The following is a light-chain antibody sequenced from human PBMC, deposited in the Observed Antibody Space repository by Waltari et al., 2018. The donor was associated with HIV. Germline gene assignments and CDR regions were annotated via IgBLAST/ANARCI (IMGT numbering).Light chain of an antibody. CDR3: CSYAGSSPLWV. CDR1: SRDVGNYNL. Sequence: QSALTQPASVSGSPGQSITISCTGTSRDVGNYNLVSWYQQHPGKVPKLIIFEVSERPSGVSDRFPGSKSVNTASLTISGLQAEDEADYYCCSYAGSSPLWVFGGGTKLTVL. J-gene: IGLJ3*02. V-gene: IGLV2-23*02. CDR2: EVS.